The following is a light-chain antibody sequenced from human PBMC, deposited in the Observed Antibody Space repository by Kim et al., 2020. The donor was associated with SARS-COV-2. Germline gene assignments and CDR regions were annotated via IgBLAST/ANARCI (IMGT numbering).Light chain of an antibody. CDR2: GAS. CDR1: QSVSSK. V-gene: IGKV3-15*01. J-gene: IGKJ1*01. Sequence: SVSPGERATLSGRASQSVSSKLAWYQQKPGQAPRLLISGASTRATGIPARFSGSGSGTEFTLTINSLQSEDFAVYYCQQYSNWKTFGQGTKVDIK. CDR3: QQYSNWKT.